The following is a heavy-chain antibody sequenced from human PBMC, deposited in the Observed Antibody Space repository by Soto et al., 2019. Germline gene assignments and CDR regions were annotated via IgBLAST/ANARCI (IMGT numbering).Heavy chain of an antibody. V-gene: IGHV4-59*01. CDR3: ARAGYTYSSGYYFDF. CDR2: IYYSGST. J-gene: IGHJ4*02. CDR1: GGSISSYY. Sequence: PSETLSLTCTVSGGSISSYYWSWIRQPPGKGLEWIGYIYYSGSTNYNPSLKSRVTISVDTSKNQFSLKLNSVTAADTAVYYCARAGYTYSSGYYFDFWGQGALVTVSS. D-gene: IGHD5-18*01.